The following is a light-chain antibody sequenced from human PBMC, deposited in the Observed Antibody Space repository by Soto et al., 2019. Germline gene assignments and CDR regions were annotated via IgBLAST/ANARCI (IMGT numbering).Light chain of an antibody. Sequence: EIVLTQSPGTLSLSPGERATLSCRASQSVSNNLVWYLQKPGQAPRPIIYDATTRATGIPVRFSGSGSGTEFTLTISSLQSEDVGVYYCQQYHNWPPKTFGGGTKVDIK. CDR1: QSVSNN. CDR2: DAT. V-gene: IGKV3-15*01. J-gene: IGKJ4*01. CDR3: QQYHNWPPKT.